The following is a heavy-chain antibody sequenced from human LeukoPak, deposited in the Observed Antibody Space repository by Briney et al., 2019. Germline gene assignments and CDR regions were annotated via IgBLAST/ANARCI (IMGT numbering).Heavy chain of an antibody. D-gene: IGHD3-16*02. J-gene: IGHJ4*02. Sequence: SETLSLTCTVSGGPISSGGYYWSWIRQHPGKGLEWIGYIYYSGSTYYNPSIKSRVTISVDTSKNQFSLKLSSVTAADTAVYYCARGRLGELSAVYFDYWGQGTLVTVSS. CDR2: IYYSGST. V-gene: IGHV4-31*03. CDR3: ARGRLGELSAVYFDY. CDR1: GGPISSGGYY.